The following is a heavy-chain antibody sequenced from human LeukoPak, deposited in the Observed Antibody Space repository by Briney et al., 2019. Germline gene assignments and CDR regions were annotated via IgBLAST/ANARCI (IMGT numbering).Heavy chain of an antibody. CDR1: GGSISSYY. J-gene: IGHJ4*02. CDR3: ARFRLYYFDY. Sequence: PSETLSLTCTVSGGSISSYYWSWIRQPPGKGLEWIGYIYYSGSTNYNPSLKSRVTISVDTSKNQFSLKLSSVTAADTAVYYCARFRLYYFDYWGQGALVTVSS. CDR2: IYYSGST. V-gene: IGHV4-59*01.